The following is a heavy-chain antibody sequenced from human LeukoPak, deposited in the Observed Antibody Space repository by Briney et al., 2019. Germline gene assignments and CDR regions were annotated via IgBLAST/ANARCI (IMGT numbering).Heavy chain of an antibody. Sequence: GGSLRLSCAASGFTFSSYAMSWVRQAPGKGLEWVSAISGSGGSTYYADSVKGRFTISRDNSKNTLYLQMNSLRAEDTAVYYCATFYGPGNESYYYYYYMDVWGKGTTVTVSS. D-gene: IGHD3-10*01. CDR2: ISGSGGST. V-gene: IGHV3-23*01. J-gene: IGHJ6*03. CDR1: GFTFSSYA. CDR3: ATFYGPGNESYYYYYYMDV.